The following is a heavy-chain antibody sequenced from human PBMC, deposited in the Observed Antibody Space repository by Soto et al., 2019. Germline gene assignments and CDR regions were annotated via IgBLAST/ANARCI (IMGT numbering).Heavy chain of an antibody. Sequence: GGSLRLSCTASGFTFGDYAMSWFRQAPGKGLEWVGFIRGKAYGGTTEYAASVKGRFTISRDDSKSIAYLQMNSLKTEDTAVYYCTRDSRYSSSWYPTIDYWGQGTLVTVSS. CDR1: GFTFGDYA. D-gene: IGHD6-13*01. CDR3: TRDSRYSSSWYPTIDY. V-gene: IGHV3-49*03. J-gene: IGHJ4*02. CDR2: IRGKAYGGTT.